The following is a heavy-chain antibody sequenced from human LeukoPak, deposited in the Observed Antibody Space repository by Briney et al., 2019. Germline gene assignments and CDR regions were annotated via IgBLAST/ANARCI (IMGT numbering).Heavy chain of an antibody. V-gene: IGHV3-23*01. CDR3: AKRGSSTSCFDY. Sequence: GSLRLSCAASGFTFSSYDMSWVRQAPGKGLEWVSAISGSGGSTYYADSVKGRFTISRDNSKNTLYLQMNSLRAEDTAVYYCAKRGSSTSCFDYWGQGTLVTVSS. D-gene: IGHD2-2*01. J-gene: IGHJ4*02. CDR2: ISGSGGST. CDR1: GFTFSSYD.